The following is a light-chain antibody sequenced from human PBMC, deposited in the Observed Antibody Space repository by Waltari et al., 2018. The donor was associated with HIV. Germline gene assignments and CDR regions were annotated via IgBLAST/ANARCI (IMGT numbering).Light chain of an antibody. CDR2: AVS. J-gene: IGLJ2*01. CDR1: SSDVGRYHY. CDR3: CSYAGSYTLV. Sequence: QSALPQPRSVSGSPGQSVTLSCTGTSSDVGRYHYVSWYQQYPGRAPKPMMYAVSKRPSGVPDRFSGSKSGNTASLTISGLQTEDEGDYYCCSYAGSYTLVFGGGTKLTVL. V-gene: IGLV2-11*01.